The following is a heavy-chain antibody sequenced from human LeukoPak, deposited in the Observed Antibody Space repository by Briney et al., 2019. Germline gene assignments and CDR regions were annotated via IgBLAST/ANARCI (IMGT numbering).Heavy chain of an antibody. V-gene: IGHV3-23*01. CDR1: GFTFSSYA. CDR2: ISGSGGST. Sequence: GGSLRLSCAASGFTFSSYAMSWVRQAPGKGLEWVSAISGSGGSTYYADSVKGRFTISRDNSKNTLYLQMNSLRAEDTAVYYCAKDLSSPQYIVATGEAGYWGQGTLVTVSS. J-gene: IGHJ4*02. CDR3: AKDLSSPQYIVATGEAGY. D-gene: IGHD5-12*01.